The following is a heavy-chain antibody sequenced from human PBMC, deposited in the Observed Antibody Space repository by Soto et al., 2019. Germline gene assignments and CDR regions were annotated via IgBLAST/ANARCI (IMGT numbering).Heavy chain of an antibody. V-gene: IGHV3-23*01. CDR2: ISESGHHT. CDR1: GFPSSTYA. J-gene: IGHJ2*01. Sequence: DVQLLESGGGLVEPGGSLTLSCAASGFPSSTYALNWVRQAPGKGPEWVSTISESGHHTHYADSVKGRFTISRDKSKNTLSLQMNSLRVDDTAIYYCTKSDGCGDGACYTGTYYYFDVWGRGTLVTVSS. CDR3: TKSDGCGDGACYTGTYYYFDV. D-gene: IGHD3-16*02.